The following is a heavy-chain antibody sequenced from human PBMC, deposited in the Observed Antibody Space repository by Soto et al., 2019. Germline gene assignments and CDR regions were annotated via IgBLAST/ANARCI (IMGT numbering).Heavy chain of an antibody. CDR2: IYSGGST. V-gene: IGHV3-53*01. CDR3: ARGFYGSGSYGVGY. CDR1: GFTVSSNY. J-gene: IGHJ4*02. Sequence: GGSLRLSCAASGFTVSSNYMSWVRQAPGKGLEWVSVIYSGGSTYYADSVKGRFTISRDNSKNTLYLQMNSLRAEDTAVYYCARGFYGSGSYGVGYWGQGTLVTVSS. D-gene: IGHD3-10*01.